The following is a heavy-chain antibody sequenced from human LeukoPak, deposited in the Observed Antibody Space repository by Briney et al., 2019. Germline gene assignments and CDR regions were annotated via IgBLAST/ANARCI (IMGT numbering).Heavy chain of an antibody. Sequence: SETLSLTCTVSGGSISSGGYYWSWIRQHPGKGLEWIGYIYYSGSTYYNPSLKSRVTISVDTSKNHFSLKLSSVTAADTAVYYCARGLHAISVGYYYYYMDVWGKGTTVTVSS. J-gene: IGHJ6*03. CDR2: IYYSGST. CDR3: ARGLHAISVGYYYYYMDV. D-gene: IGHD2-8*01. CDR1: GGSISSGGYY. V-gene: IGHV4-31*03.